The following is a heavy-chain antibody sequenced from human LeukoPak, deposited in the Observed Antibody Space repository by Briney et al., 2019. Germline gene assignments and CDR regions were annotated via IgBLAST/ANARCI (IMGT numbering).Heavy chain of an antibody. J-gene: IGHJ4*02. CDR2: ISSSGSNT. CDR1: EFTYG. V-gene: IGHV3-23*01. Sequence: GGSLRLSCAASEFTYGMNWVRQAPGKGLECVSAISSSGSNTYYADSVKGRFTISRDNSKNTLYLQMNSLRAEDTAVYYCAKDGRYCGSNTCYRYFDSWGQGDLVTVSS. D-gene: IGHD2-2*01. CDR3: AKDGRYCGSNTCYRYFDS.